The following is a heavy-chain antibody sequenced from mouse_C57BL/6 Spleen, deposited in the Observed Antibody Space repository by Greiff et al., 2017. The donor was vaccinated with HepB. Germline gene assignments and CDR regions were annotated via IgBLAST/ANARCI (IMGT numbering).Heavy chain of an antibody. CDR3: ARSTSYYSNYDWYFDV. Sequence: VQRVESGAELVKPGASVKISCKASGYAFSSYWMNWVKQRPGKGLEWIGQIYPGDGDTNYNGKFKGKATLTADKSSSTAYMQLSSLTSEDSAVYFCARSTSYYSNYDWYFDVWGTGTTVTVSS. CDR1: GYAFSSYW. J-gene: IGHJ1*03. CDR2: IYPGDGDT. D-gene: IGHD2-5*01. V-gene: IGHV1-80*01.